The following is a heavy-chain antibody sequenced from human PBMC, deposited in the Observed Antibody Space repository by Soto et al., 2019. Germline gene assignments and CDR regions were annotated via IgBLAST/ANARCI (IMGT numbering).Heavy chain of an antibody. CDR3: AKESYYYDSSGYEKGSGMDV. D-gene: IGHD3-22*01. Sequence: QVQLVESGGGVVQPGRSLRLSCAASGFTFSSYGMHWVRQAPGKGLEWVAVISYDGSNKYYADSVKGRFTISRDNSKNTLYLQMNSLRAEDTAVYYCAKESYYYDSSGYEKGSGMDVWGQGTTVTVSS. V-gene: IGHV3-30*18. CDR2: ISYDGSNK. J-gene: IGHJ6*02. CDR1: GFTFSSYG.